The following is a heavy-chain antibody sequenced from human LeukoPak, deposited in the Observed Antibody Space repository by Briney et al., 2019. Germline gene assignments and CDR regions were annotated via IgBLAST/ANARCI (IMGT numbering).Heavy chain of an antibody. D-gene: IGHD3-16*01. CDR2: IYYSGTT. CDR3: PKVMGSVKGWAFDI. J-gene: IGHJ3*02. CDR1: GGSFSGYY. V-gene: IGHV4-59*01. Sequence: SETLSLTCAVYGGSFSGYYWSWIRQPPGKGLEWIGYIYYSGTTKYNPSLKSRVTISIDTSKNQFSLELSSVTAADTAVYYCPKVMGSVKGWAFDIWGQGTMVTVSS.